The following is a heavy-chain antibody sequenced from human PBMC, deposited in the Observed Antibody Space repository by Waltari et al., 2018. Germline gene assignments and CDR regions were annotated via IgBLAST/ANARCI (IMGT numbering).Heavy chain of an antibody. CDR2: FNPSGGST. Sequence: QVQLVQSGAEVKKPGASVKVSCKASGYTFTSYYMHWVRQAPGQGLEWMGIFNPSGGSTDYAQKFWARVTMTRDTCTSTVYMELGSLRTEDTAVYYWARAVAGAYYGMDVWGQGTTVTVS. V-gene: IGHV1-46*01. J-gene: IGHJ6*02. D-gene: IGHD6-19*01. CDR1: GYTFTSYY. CDR3: ARAVAGAYYGMDV.